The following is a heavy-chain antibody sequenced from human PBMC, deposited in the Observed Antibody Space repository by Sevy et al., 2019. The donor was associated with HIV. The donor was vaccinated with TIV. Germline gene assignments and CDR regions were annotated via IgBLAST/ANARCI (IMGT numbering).Heavy chain of an antibody. V-gene: IGHV3-33*01. CDR3: AMNYYDSSGSSFFFDY. D-gene: IGHD3-22*01. CDR2: IWYDGSNK. J-gene: IGHJ4*02. CDR1: GFTFRSYG. Sequence: GSLRLSCAASGFTFRSYGMHWVRPAPGKGLEWVAVIWYDGSNKYYADSVKGRFTISRDNSKNTLYLQMNSLRAEDTAVYYCAMNYYDSSGSSFFFDYWGQGTLVTVSS.